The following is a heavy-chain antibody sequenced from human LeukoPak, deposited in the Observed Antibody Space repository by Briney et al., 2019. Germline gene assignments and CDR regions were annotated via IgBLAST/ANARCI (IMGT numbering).Heavy chain of an antibody. CDR1: GGSISSYY. CDR2: IYYSGST. J-gene: IGHJ6*02. V-gene: IGHV4-59*01. D-gene: IGHD3-3*01. Sequence: PSETLSLTCTVSGGSISSYYWSWIRQPPGKGLEWIGYIYYSGSTNYNPSLKSRVTISVDTSKNQFSLKLSSVTAADTAVYYCASGTHYDFWSGCNYYGMDVWGQGTTVTVSS. CDR3: ASGTHYDFWSGCNYYGMDV.